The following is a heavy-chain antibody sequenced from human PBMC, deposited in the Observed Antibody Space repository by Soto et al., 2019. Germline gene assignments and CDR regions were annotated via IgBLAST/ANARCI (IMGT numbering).Heavy chain of an antibody. CDR1: GGSISSYY. CDR3: ARAQYYYDSSGYYLLDY. D-gene: IGHD3-22*01. J-gene: IGHJ4*02. V-gene: IGHV4-59*01. Sequence: SETLSLTCTVSGGSISSYYWSWIRQPPGKGLEWIGYIYYSGSTNYNPSLKSRVTISVDTSKNQFSLKLSSVTAADTAVYYCARAQYYYDSSGYYLLDYWGQGTLVTVLL. CDR2: IYYSGST.